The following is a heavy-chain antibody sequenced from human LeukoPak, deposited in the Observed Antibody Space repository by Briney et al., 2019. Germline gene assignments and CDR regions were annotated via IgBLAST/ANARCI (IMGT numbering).Heavy chain of an antibody. CDR3: APEGFDY. CDR2: ISWNSGSI. D-gene: IGHD1-14*01. CDR1: GFTFDDYA. V-gene: IGHV3-9*01. J-gene: IGHJ4*02. Sequence: GRSLRLSCAASGFTFDDYAMHWVRQAPGKGLEWFSGISWNSGSIGYADSVKGRFTISRDNAKNSLYLQMNSLRAEDTALYYCAPEGFDYWGQGTLVTVSS.